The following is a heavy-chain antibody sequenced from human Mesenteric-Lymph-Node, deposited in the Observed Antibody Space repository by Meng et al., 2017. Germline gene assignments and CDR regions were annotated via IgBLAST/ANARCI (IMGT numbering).Heavy chain of an antibody. Sequence: QLQLKEVGSGLVKPSQTLSLTCAVSSGPIVSTDYSCSWIRRPPGKVLEWIGYIYHNGSTYYNPYFKSRVTISLDRSKNQVSLKLNSVTAADTAVYSCARLGPRWFDPWGQGTLVTVSS. CDR2: IYHNGST. D-gene: IGHD7-27*01. J-gene: IGHJ5*02. CDR3: ARLGPRWFDP. CDR1: SGPIVSTDYS. V-gene: IGHV4-30-2*01.